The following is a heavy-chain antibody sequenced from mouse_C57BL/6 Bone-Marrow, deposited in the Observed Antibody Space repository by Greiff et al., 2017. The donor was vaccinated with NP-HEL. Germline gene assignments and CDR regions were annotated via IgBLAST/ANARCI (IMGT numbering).Heavy chain of an antibody. J-gene: IGHJ1*03. CDR3: ARGGGFTTVVAHWYFDV. CDR1: GYTFTDYN. D-gene: IGHD1-1*01. CDR2: INPNNGGT. V-gene: IGHV1-22*01. Sequence: VQLQQSGPELVKPGASVKMSCKASGYTFTDYNMHWVKQSHGKSLEWIGYINPNNGGTSYNQKFKGKATLTVNKSSSTAYMELRSLTSEDSVVYYCARGGGFTTVVAHWYFDVWGTGTTVTVSS.